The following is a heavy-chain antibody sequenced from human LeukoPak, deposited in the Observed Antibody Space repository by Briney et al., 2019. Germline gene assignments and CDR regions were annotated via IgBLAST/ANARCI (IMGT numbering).Heavy chain of an antibody. CDR3: ARDSDYDFWSELDY. CDR2: IKQDGSEK. J-gene: IGHJ4*02. V-gene: IGHV3-7*01. D-gene: IGHD3-3*01. Sequence: GGSLRPSCAASGFTFSSYWMSWVRQAPGKGLEWVANIKQDGSEKYYVDSVKGRFTISRDNAKNSLYLQMNSLRAEDTAVYYCARDSDYDFWSELDYWGQGTLVTVSS. CDR1: GFTFSSYW.